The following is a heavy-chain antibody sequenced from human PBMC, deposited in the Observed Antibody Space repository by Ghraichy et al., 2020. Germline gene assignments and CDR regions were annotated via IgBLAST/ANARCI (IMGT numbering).Heavy chain of an antibody. CDR1: GGTFSSYA. J-gene: IGHJ4*02. CDR3: ARGRGIVVVTPYFDY. V-gene: IGHV1-69*13. D-gene: IGHD2-21*02. Sequence: SVKVSCKASGGTFSSYAISWVRQAPGQGLEWMGGIIPIFGTANYAQKFQGRVTITADESTSTAYMELSSLRSEDTAVYYCARGRGIVVVTPYFDYWGQGTLVTVSS. CDR2: IIPIFGTA.